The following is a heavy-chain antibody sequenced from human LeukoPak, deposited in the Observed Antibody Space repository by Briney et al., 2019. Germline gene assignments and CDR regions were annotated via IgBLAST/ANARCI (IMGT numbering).Heavy chain of an antibody. J-gene: IGHJ4*02. CDR2: ISSSSSYT. D-gene: IGHD3-22*01. CDR1: GFTFSDYY. CDR3: ARDATYYYDSSGQGFDY. Sequence: GGSLRLSCAASGFTFSDYYMSWIRQAPGKGLEWVSYISSSSSYTNYADSVKGRFTISRDNAKNSLYLQMNSLRAEDTAVYYCARDATYYYDSSGQGFDYWGQGTLVTVSS. V-gene: IGHV3-11*05.